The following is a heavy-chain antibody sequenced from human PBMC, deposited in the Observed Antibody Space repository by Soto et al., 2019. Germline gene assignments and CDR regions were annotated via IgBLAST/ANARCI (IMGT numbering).Heavy chain of an antibody. CDR1: GFTFGDYA. D-gene: IGHD2-15*01. CDR3: TRDCSGGSCYYYYGMDV. J-gene: IGHJ6*02. CDR2: IRSKAYGGTT. Sequence: GGSLRLSCTASGFTFGDYAMSWFRQAPGKGLEWVGFIRSKAYGGTTEYAASVKGRFTISRDDSKSIAYLQMNSLKTEDTAVYYCTRDCSGGSCYYYYGMDVWGQGTTVTVSS. V-gene: IGHV3-49*03.